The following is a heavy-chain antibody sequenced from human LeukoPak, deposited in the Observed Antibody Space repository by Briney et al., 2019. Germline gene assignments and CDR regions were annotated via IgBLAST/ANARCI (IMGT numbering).Heavy chain of an antibody. CDR1: GYTFTSYY. D-gene: IGHD3-22*01. Sequence: ASVKVSCKASGYTFTSYYMHWVRQAPGQGLEWMGVINPSGASTSYAQKFQGRVTVTRDMSTSTVYMELSSLRTEDTAVYYCARGHYYDSSGYGAYYSHYMDVWGKGTTVTISS. V-gene: IGHV1-46*01. CDR2: INPSGAST. J-gene: IGHJ6*03. CDR3: ARGHYYDSSGYGAYYSHYMDV.